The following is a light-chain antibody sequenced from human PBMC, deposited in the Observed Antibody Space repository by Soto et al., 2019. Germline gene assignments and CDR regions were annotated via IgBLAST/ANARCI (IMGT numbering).Light chain of an antibody. Sequence: HSALTQPPSASGSPGQSVTISCTGTSSDVGGYNYVSWYQQHPGKAPKLMIYDVSKRPSGVPDRFSGSKSGNTASLTVSGLQAEDEADYYCSSYAGTHIVFGTGTKLTVL. V-gene: IGLV2-8*01. J-gene: IGLJ1*01. CDR1: SSDVGGYNY. CDR3: SSYAGTHIV. CDR2: DVS.